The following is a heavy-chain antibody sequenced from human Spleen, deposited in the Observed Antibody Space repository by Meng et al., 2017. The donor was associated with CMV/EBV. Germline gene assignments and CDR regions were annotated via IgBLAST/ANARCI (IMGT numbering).Heavy chain of an antibody. Sequence: GESLKISCAASGLTFSSYSMNWVRQAPGKGLEWVSSISSSSYIYYADSVKGRFTISRDNAKNSLYLQMNSLRAEDTAVYYCARVGSGSYYHPDYWGQGTLVTVSS. CDR2: ISSSSYI. V-gene: IGHV3-21*01. D-gene: IGHD1-26*01. CDR1: GLTFSSYS. CDR3: ARVGSGSYYHPDY. J-gene: IGHJ4*02.